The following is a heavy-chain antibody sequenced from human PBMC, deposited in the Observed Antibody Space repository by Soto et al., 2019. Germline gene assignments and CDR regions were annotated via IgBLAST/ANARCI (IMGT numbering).Heavy chain of an antibody. CDR2: ISSSLGHT. D-gene: IGHD1-1*01. V-gene: IGHV3-21*01. CDR3: AANWNFGLNF. J-gene: IGHJ4*02. CDR1: GFTFRTYT. Sequence: GGSLRLSCISSGFTFRTYTMNWVRQAPGKGLEWISYISSSLGHTDYAESVKGRFTISRDNAKSSVFLEMSDLRSDDTAVYYCAANWNFGLNFWGQGTLVTVSS.